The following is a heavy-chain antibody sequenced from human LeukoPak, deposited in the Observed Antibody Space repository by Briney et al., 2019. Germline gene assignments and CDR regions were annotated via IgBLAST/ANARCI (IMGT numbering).Heavy chain of an antibody. J-gene: IGHJ6*03. V-gene: IGHV1-69*06. CDR2: SIPIFGTA. Sequence: SVKVSCKASGGTFSSYAISWVRQAPGQGLEWMGGSIPIFGTANYAQKFRGRVTIRADTSTSTAYMELRSLRSEDTAVYYCATYQQLAYYYYMDVWGKGTTVTASS. CDR1: GGTFSSYA. D-gene: IGHD6-6*01. CDR3: ATYQQLAYYYYMDV.